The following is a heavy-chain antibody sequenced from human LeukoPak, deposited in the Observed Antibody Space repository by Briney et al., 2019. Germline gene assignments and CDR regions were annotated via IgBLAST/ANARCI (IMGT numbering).Heavy chain of an antibody. CDR3: APSAFDY. V-gene: IGHV3-23*01. J-gene: IGHJ4*02. CDR1: GFTFSSYA. Sequence: GGSLRLSCAASGFTFSSYAMSWVRQAPGRGLEWVSTISDSGGSAYYADSVKGRFTISRDNSKNTLFLQMNSLRAEDTAVYYCAPSAFDYWGQGTLVTVSS. CDR2: ISDSGGSA.